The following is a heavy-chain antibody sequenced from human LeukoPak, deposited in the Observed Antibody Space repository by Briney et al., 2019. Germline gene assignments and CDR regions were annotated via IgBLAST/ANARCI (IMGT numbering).Heavy chain of an antibody. CDR2: MNPSGGST. J-gene: IGHJ4*02. D-gene: IGHD3-3*01. V-gene: IGHV1-46*01. Sequence: ASVKVSCKASGYTFTSYYMHWVRQAPGQGLEWMGIMNPSGGSTSYAQKFQGRVTMTRDASTSTVYMELSSLRSEDTAVYYCAKDLISITIFGVVMDYWGQGTLVTVSS. CDR1: GYTFTSYY. CDR3: AKDLISITIFGVVMDY.